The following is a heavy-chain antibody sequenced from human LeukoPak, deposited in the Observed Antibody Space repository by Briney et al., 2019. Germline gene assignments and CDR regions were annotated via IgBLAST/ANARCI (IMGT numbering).Heavy chain of an antibody. D-gene: IGHD3-16*01. J-gene: IGHJ4*02. Sequence: ASVKVSCKASGYTFTGYYMHWVRQAPGQGLEWMGWINPNSGGTNYVQKFQGRVTMTRDTSISTAYMELSRLRSDDTAVYYCAREPMITFGARRYFDYWGQGTLVTVSS. CDR1: GYTFTGYY. V-gene: IGHV1-2*02. CDR3: AREPMITFGARRYFDY. CDR2: INPNSGGT.